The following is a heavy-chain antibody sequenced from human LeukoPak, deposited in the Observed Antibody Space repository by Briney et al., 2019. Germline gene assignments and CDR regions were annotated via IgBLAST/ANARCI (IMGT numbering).Heavy chain of an antibody. D-gene: IGHD3-22*01. Sequence: ASVKVSCKASGYTFTGYYMHWVRQAPGQGLEWMGWISAYNGNTNYAQKLQGRVTMTTDTSTSTAYMELRSLRSDDTAVYYCATEGLGNYDTSGGSNDYWGQGTLVTVSS. J-gene: IGHJ4*02. V-gene: IGHV1-18*04. CDR1: GYTFTGYY. CDR2: ISAYNGNT. CDR3: ATEGLGNYDTSGGSNDY.